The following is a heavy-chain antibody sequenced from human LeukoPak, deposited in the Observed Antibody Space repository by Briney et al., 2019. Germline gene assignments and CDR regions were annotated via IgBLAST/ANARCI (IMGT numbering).Heavy chain of an antibody. D-gene: IGHD3-10*01. V-gene: IGHV3-33*01. CDR3: ARDPYGSGDGYFDY. J-gene: IGHJ4*02. CDR1: GFTFSSNA. CDR2: IWYTGSNK. Sequence: GRSLRLSCAASGFTFSSNAMHWVRQAPGKGLEWVAVIWYTGSNKYYADSVRGRFTISRDNSKNTLYLQMSSLRAEDTAVYYCARDPYGSGDGYFDYWGQGTLVTVSS.